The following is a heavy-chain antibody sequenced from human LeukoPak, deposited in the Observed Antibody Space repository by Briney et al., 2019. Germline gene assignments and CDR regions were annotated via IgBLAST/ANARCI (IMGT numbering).Heavy chain of an antibody. CDR2: ISGGGDGA. V-gene: IGHV3-23*01. CDR3: ATERAGTSGYIVFDN. Sequence: PGGSLRLSCAASGFSFSTCAMNWVRQAPGKGLEWVSTISGGGDGALYADSVKGRFTISRDNSKNTLFLQMNSLRAEDTAVYYCATERAGTSGYIVFDNWGQGILVTVSS. J-gene: IGHJ4*02. CDR1: GFSFSTCA. D-gene: IGHD1-1*01.